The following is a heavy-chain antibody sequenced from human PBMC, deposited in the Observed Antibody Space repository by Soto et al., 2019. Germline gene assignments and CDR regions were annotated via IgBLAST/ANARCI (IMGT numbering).Heavy chain of an antibody. CDR3: ARDGYYYDSSGYSYYFDY. CDR1: GGTFSSYA. Sequence: QVQLVQSGAEVKKPGSSVKVSCKASGGTFSSYAISWVRQAPGQGLEWMGGIIPIFGTANYAQKFQGRVTLTADESTSTAYMELSSLRSEDTAVYYGARDGYYYDSSGYSYYFDYWGQGTLVTGSS. V-gene: IGHV1-69*12. D-gene: IGHD3-22*01. CDR2: IIPIFGTA. J-gene: IGHJ4*02.